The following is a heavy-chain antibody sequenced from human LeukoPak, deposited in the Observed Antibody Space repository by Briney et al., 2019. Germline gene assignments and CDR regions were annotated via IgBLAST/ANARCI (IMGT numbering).Heavy chain of an antibody. CDR3: ARGYCSGGRCYILDY. J-gene: IGHJ4*02. D-gene: IGHD2-15*01. CDR1: GYTFTGHY. V-gene: IGHV1-2*02. Sequence: ASVKVSCKASGYTFTGHYIHWVRQAPGQGPEWMGWINPNSGDTNYPQNFQGRVSMTRDTSISTAYMELSSLRSDDTALYYCARGYCSGGRCYILDYWGQGTLVTVSS. CDR2: INPNSGDT.